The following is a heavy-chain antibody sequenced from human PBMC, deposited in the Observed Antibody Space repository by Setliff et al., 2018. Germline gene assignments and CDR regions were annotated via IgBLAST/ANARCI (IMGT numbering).Heavy chain of an antibody. CDR3: AGDMGQPYYFES. D-gene: IGHD1-1*01. CDR1: GGSISSSYHY. J-gene: IGHJ4*02. V-gene: IGHV4-39*07. Sequence: PSETLSLTCTVSGGSISSSYHYWGWIRQPPGKGLEWIGSIYYTGSTDSNPSLKSRVTMSVDTSKRQFSLKLGSATAADTAVYYCAGDMGQPYYFESWGRGTRGTVPS. CDR2: IYYTGST.